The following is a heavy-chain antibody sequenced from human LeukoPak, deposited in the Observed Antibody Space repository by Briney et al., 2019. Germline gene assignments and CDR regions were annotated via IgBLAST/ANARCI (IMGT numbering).Heavy chain of an antibody. Sequence: GGSLRLSCGASGFTFSNYGMHWVLQPPGKGLEWAAFIYHDEYIIHYADYVKGRITISRDTAKTTLYLQMNNLGVEDTAIYYCEKESASFNVSGVSFDAWGKGTLVTVAS. CDR3: EKESASFNVSGVSFDA. CDR2: IYHDEYII. CDR1: GFTFSNYG. V-gene: IGHV3-30*02. J-gene: IGHJ5*02. D-gene: IGHD3-10*01.